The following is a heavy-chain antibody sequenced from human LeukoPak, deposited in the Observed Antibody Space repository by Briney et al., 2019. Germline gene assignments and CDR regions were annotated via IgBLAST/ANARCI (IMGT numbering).Heavy chain of an antibody. D-gene: IGHD1-26*01. CDR2: ISFDGNSK. CDR3: AREEEGATHPDY. CDR1: ELTFSGSG. V-gene: IGHV3-30*03. Sequence: PGGSLRLSCTLSELTFSGSGMHWVRRAPGKGLEWVALISFDGNSKFYADSVKGRFTISRDNAKNSLYLQMNSLRAEDTAVYYCAREEEGATHPDYWGQGTLVTVSS. J-gene: IGHJ4*02.